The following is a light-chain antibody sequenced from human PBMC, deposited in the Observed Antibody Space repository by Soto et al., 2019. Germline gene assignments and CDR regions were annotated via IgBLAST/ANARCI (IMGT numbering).Light chain of an antibody. J-gene: IGKJ4*01. Sequence: DIQMTQSPSSLSVSVGDRVTITCRASQSISTHLNWYQHKPGKAPNLLIYDASTLHSGVPSRFSGGGSGTDFTLTISSLQPEDFATYYCQQVNVYPSTFGGGTKVDIK. CDR3: QQVNVYPST. CDR1: QSISTH. V-gene: IGKV1-39*01. CDR2: DAS.